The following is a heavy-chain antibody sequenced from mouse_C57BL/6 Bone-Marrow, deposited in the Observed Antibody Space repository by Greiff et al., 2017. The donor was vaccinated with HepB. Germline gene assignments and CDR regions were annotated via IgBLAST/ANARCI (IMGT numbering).Heavy chain of an antibody. CDR2: IYPRSGNT. Sequence: QVQLKQSGAELARPGASVKLSCKASGYTFTSYGISWVKQRTGQGLEWIGEIYPRSGNTYYNEKFKGKATLTADKSSSTAYMELRSLTSEDSAVYFCARRRAAQAWFAYWGQGTLVTVSA. CDR3: ARRRAAQAWFAY. V-gene: IGHV1-81*01. CDR1: GYTFTSYG. D-gene: IGHD3-2*02. J-gene: IGHJ3*01.